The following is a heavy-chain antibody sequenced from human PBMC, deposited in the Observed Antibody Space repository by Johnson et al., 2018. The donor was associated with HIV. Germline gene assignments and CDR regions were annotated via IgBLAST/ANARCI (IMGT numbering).Heavy chain of an antibody. CDR2: ISYDGSNK. CDR1: GFTFSTFG. CDR3: AGDRAEAYYYDSSGRKSGFDI. Sequence: VQLVESGGGLVQPGGSLRLSCAASGFTFSTFGMHWVRQAPGKGLEWVAVISYDGSNKYYADSVKGRFTISRDNSKNTLYLQMNSLRAEDTAVYYCAGDRAEAYYYDSSGRKSGFDIWGQGTMVTVSS. V-gene: IGHV3-30*19. D-gene: IGHD3-22*01. J-gene: IGHJ3*02.